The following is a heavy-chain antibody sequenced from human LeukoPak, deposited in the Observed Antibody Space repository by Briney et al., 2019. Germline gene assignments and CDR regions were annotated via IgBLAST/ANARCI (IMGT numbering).Heavy chain of an antibody. CDR3: ARTPSGRRPEGGYYYYYYYMDV. J-gene: IGHJ6*03. D-gene: IGHD1-26*01. V-gene: IGHV1-69*05. Sequence: SVKVSCKASGGTFSSYAVSWVRQAPGQGLEWMGRILPIFGTANYAQKFQGRVTFTTDESTSRAYMELSSLRSEDTAVYYCARTPSGRRPEGGYYYYYYYMDVWGKGTTVTVSS. CDR1: GGTFSSYA. CDR2: ILPIFGTA.